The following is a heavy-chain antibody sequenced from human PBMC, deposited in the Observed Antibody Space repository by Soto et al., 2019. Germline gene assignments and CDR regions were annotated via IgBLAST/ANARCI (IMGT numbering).Heavy chain of an antibody. CDR2: IYYSGST. D-gene: IGHD5-12*01. J-gene: IGHJ4*02. CDR1: GGSISGYY. V-gene: IGHV4-59*08. Sequence: SETLSLTCTVSGGSISGYYLTWIRQPPGKGLEWIGYIYYSGSTNYNPSLKSRVTISVDTSKNQFSLKLSSVTAADTAVYYCGRQGDGYNLYSFHYWGQETLVTASS. CDR3: GRQGDGYNLYSFHY.